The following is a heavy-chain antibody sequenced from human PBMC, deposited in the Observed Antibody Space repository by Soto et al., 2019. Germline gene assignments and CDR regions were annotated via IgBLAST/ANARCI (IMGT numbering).Heavy chain of an antibody. CDR2: VWHDGSKQ. J-gene: IGHJ3*02. D-gene: IGHD1-7*01. Sequence: QVQLVESGGGVVQPGRSLRLSCAASGFTFSTYGMYWVRQAPAKGLEWVALVWHDGSKQYYADSAKGRVTISRDNSKTTVYLQMNSLRAEDTAVYYCARTDWNYGTVVFDMWGQGTMVTVSS. CDR3: ARTDWNYGTVVFDM. V-gene: IGHV3-33*07. CDR1: GFTFSTYG.